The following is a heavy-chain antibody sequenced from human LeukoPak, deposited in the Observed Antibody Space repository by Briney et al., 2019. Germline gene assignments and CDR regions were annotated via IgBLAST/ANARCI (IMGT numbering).Heavy chain of an antibody. CDR3: ARDLPYYYDSSGYLPIGY. CDR2: IIPIFGTA. V-gene: IGHV1-69*06. J-gene: IGHJ4*02. CDR1: GYTFTSYA. D-gene: IGHD3-22*01. Sequence: GASVKVSCKASGYTFTSYAISWVRQAPGQGLEWMGGIIPIFGTANYAQKFQGRVTITADKSTSTAYMELSSLRSEDTAVYYCARDLPYYYDSSGYLPIGYWGQGTLVTVSS.